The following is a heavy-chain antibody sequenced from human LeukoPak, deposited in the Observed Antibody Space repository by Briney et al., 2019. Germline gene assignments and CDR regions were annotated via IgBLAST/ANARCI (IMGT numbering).Heavy chain of an antibody. Sequence: SGPTLVNPTQTLTLTCTFSGFSLSISGMRVSWIRQPPGKALEWLARIDWDDDKFYSTSLKTRLTISKDTSKNQVVLTMTNMDPVDTATYYCARTPYCGGDCYVDYWGQGTLVTVSS. CDR3: ARTPYCGGDCYVDY. V-gene: IGHV2-70*04. J-gene: IGHJ4*02. CDR2: IDWDDDK. CDR1: GFSLSISGMR. D-gene: IGHD2-21*02.